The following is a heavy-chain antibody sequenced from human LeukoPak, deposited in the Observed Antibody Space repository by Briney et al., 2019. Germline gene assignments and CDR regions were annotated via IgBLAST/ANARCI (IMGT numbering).Heavy chain of an antibody. CDR3: TRDQMNY. V-gene: IGHV3-53*01. CDR1: EFTVSRNY. Sequence: GGSLRLSCTASEFTVSRNYMLWVRQAPGKGLEWASLIFSNGDTHYADSVKGRFTISRDTSKNTVSLQMNSLRVEDTAMYYCTRDQMNYWGQGTLVTVSS. CDR2: IFSNGDT. D-gene: IGHD5-24*01. J-gene: IGHJ4*02.